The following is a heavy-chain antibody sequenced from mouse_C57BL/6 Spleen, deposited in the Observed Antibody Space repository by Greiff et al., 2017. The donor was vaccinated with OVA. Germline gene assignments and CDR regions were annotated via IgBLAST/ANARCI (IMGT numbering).Heavy chain of an antibody. V-gene: IGHV14-4*01. Sequence: EVKLVESGAELVRPGASVKLSCTASGFNIKDDYMHWVKQRPEQGLEWIGWIDPENGDTEYASKFQGKATITADTSSNTAYLQLSSLTSEDTAVYYCTTGVYYGNYDYAMDYWGQGTSVTVSS. D-gene: IGHD2-1*01. CDR3: TTGVYYGNYDYAMDY. CDR1: GFNIKDDY. CDR2: IDPENGDT. J-gene: IGHJ4*01.